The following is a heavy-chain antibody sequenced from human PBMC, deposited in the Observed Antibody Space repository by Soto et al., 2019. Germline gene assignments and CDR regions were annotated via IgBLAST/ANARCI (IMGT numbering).Heavy chain of an antibody. CDR1: GVSFSRYY. V-gene: IGHV4-34*01. J-gene: IGHJ3*02. CDR2: INHSGST. D-gene: IGHD2-15*01. Sequence: AETLSLTCAVYGVSFSRYYLSWVRQPPGKGLEWIGEINHSGSTNYNPSLKSRVTISVDTSKNQFSLKLSSVTAADTAVYYCARGPTGDIVVVVDAHLLMGFAFDIWGQGTMVTVSS. CDR3: ARGPTGDIVVVVDAHLLMGFAFDI.